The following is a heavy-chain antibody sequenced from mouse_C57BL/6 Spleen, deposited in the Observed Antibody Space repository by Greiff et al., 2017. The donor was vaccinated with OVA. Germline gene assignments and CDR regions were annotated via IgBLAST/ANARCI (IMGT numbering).Heavy chain of an antibody. CDR3: ARTTVVRGFYAMDY. D-gene: IGHD1-1*01. Sequence: EVHLVESGGGLVKPGGSLKLSCAASGFTFSDYGMHWVRQAPEKGLEWVAYISSGSSTIYYADTVKGRFTISRDNAKNTLFLQMTSLRSEDTAMYYCARTTVVRGFYAMDYWGQGTSVTVSS. J-gene: IGHJ4*01. CDR2: ISSGSSTI. V-gene: IGHV5-17*01. CDR1: GFTFSDYG.